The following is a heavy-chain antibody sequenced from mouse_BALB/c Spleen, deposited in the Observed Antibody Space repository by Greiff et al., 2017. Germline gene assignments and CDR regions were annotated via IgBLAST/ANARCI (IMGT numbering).Heavy chain of an antibody. Sequence: VQLQQSGAELVKPGASVKLSCTASGFNIKDTYMHWVKQRPEQGLEWIGRIDPANGNTKYDPKFQGKATITADTSSNTAYLQLSSLTSEDTAVYYCAPSELGRHGFAYWGQGTLVTVSA. J-gene: IGHJ3*01. V-gene: IGHV14-3*02. CDR1: GFNIKDTY. CDR3: APSELGRHGFAY. CDR2: IDPANGNT. D-gene: IGHD4-1*01.